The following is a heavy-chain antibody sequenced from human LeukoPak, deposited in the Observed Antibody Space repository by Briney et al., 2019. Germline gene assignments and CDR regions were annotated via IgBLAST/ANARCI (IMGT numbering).Heavy chain of an antibody. J-gene: IGHJ4*02. V-gene: IGHV3-48*03. CDR1: GFSFSSYE. CDR2: ISASGTLT. D-gene: IGHD6-19*01. Sequence: GGSLRLSCAASGFSFSSYEMNWVRQAPGKGLEWISYISASGTLTHYADSVEGRFTISRDNAKNSLYLQMNSLRAEDTAVYYCAKVDSGHDYWGQGTLVTVSS. CDR3: AKVDSGHDY.